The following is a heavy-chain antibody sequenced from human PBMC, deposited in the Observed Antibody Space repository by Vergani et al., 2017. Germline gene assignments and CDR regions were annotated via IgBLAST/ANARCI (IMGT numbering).Heavy chain of an antibody. CDR3: ARSVGSGSYDDY. CDR1: GGSISSYY. CDR2: IYYSGST. D-gene: IGHD3-10*01. V-gene: IGHV4-59*01. J-gene: IGHJ4*02. Sequence: QVQLQESGPGLVKPSETLSLTCTVSGGSISSYYWSWIRQPPGKGLEWIGYIYYSGSTNYNPTLKSRVTISVDTSKNQFSLKLSSVTAADTAVYYCARSVGSGSYDDYWGQGTRVTVTS.